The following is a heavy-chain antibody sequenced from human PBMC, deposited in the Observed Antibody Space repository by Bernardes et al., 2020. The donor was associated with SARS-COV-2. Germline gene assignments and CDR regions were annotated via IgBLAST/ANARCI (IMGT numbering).Heavy chain of an antibody. J-gene: IGHJ4*02. CDR1: GYTFSSYA. CDR2: ISGSGGST. Sequence: GGSLRLSCAASGYTFSSYAMSWARQAPGKGLEWVSAISGSGGSTYYADSVKGRFTISRDNSKNTLYLQMNSLRAEDTAVYYCALCSGYYYAPNYWGQGTLVTVSS. V-gene: IGHV3-23*01. D-gene: IGHD3-22*01. CDR3: ALCSGYYYAPNY.